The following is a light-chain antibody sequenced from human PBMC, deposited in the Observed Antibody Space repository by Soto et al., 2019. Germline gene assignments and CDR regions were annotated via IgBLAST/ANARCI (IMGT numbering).Light chain of an antibody. CDR2: GAS. Sequence: EIVLTQSPGTLSLSPGERATLSCRASQSISNTFLAWYQQKPGQAPRLLIYGASSRATGTPDRFSGSGSGTDFTLSISRLEPEDFAVYFCHQYGSSPWTFGQGTKVEV. CDR1: QSISNTF. V-gene: IGKV3-20*01. CDR3: HQYGSSPWT. J-gene: IGKJ1*01.